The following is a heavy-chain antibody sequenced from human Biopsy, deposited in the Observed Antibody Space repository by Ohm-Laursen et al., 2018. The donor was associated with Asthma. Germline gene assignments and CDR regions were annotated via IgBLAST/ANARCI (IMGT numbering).Heavy chain of an antibody. J-gene: IGHJ6*02. CDR3: ARGYSGSDRIVYYYSGLEV. V-gene: IGHV3-7*04. CDR1: GFTFSSYW. Sequence: GSLRLSCSASGFTFSSYWMSWVRQAPGKGLEWVANIKQDGSEKYYVDSVKGRFTISRDNAKNSLYLQMNSLRAEDTAVYYCARGYSGSDRIVYYYSGLEVWGQGTTVTVSS. D-gene: IGHD5-12*01. CDR2: IKQDGSEK.